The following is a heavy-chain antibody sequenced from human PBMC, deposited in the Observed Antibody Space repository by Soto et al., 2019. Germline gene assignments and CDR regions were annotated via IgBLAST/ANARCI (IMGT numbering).Heavy chain of an antibody. D-gene: IGHD3-9*01. Sequence: QVQLQESGPGLVKPSETLSLTCTVSGGSISSYYWSWIRQPPGKGLEWIGYIYYSGSTNYNPSLKSRVTISVDTSKNQFSLKLSSVTAADTAVYYCARVAFHYDILTGYYPYYFDYWGQGTLVTVSS. J-gene: IGHJ4*02. CDR3: ARVAFHYDILTGYYPYYFDY. V-gene: IGHV4-59*01. CDR1: GGSISSYY. CDR2: IYYSGST.